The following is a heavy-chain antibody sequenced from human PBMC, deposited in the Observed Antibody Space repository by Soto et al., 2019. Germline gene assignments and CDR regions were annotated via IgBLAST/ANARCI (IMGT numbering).Heavy chain of an antibody. J-gene: IGHJ3*02. CDR1: GFTFSSYA. Sequence: QVQLVESGGGVVQPGRSLRLSCAASGFTFSSYAMHWVRQAPGKGLEWVAVIAYDGSNKYYADSVTGRFTISRDNSKNTLYLQMNSLRAEDTAVYYCVRFGMIVVVNTPGGAFDIWGQGTMVTVSS. CDR3: VRFGMIVVVNTPGGAFDI. D-gene: IGHD3-22*01. CDR2: IAYDGSNK. V-gene: IGHV3-30-3*01.